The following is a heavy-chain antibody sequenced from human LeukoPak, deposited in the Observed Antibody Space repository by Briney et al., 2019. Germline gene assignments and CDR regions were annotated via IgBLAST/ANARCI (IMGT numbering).Heavy chain of an antibody. D-gene: IGHD6-13*01. Sequence: ASVKVSCKASGYTFTSYDINWVRQATGQGLEWMGWTNPNSGNTGYAQKFQGRVTMTRNTSISTAYMELSSLRSEDTAVYYCARGPSGYSSSWYAYRENWFDPWGQGTLVTVSS. CDR1: GYTFTSYD. V-gene: IGHV1-8*01. CDR3: ARGPSGYSSSWYAYRENWFDP. J-gene: IGHJ5*02. CDR2: TNPNSGNT.